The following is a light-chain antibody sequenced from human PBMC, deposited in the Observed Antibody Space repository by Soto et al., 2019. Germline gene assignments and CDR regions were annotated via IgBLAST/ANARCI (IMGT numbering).Light chain of an antibody. V-gene: IGLV2-14*01. Sequence: QSAPTHPASLSGSPGQSITISCTGTSSDIGAYDYVSWFQQPPGKAPKLMISEVNNRPSGVSNRFSGSKSGNTAYLTISGLQVEDEAEYFCVSFTTTSSHDFGSGRKVIVL. CDR3: VSFTTTSSHD. CDR2: EVN. J-gene: IGLJ1*01. CDR1: SSDIGAYDY.